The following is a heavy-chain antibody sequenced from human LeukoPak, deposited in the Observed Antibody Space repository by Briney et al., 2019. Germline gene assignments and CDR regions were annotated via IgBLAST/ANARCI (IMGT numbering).Heavy chain of an antibody. CDR2: INEDGSEN. V-gene: IGHV3-7*01. CDR3: TRDRGWQQFDY. J-gene: IGHJ4*02. Sequence: GGSLRLSCAASAFTFSDYWMTWVRQAPGKGLERVANINEDGSENYYVDSVKGRFTISRDNAKNSLYLHMSSLRDDDTAVYYCTRDRGWQQFDYWGQGTLVTVSS. D-gene: IGHD5-24*01. CDR1: AFTFSDYW.